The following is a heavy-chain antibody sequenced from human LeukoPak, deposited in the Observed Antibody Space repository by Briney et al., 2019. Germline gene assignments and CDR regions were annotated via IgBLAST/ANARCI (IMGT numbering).Heavy chain of an antibody. J-gene: IGHJ4*02. CDR1: GYTFTGYY. V-gene: IGHV1-2*02. Sequence: ASVKVSCKASGYTFTGYYMHWVRQAPGQGLEWMGWINPNSGGTNYAQKFQGRVTMTRDTSISTAYMELSRLRSDDTAVYYCERAVRTVYYFDYWGQGTLVTVSS. CDR2: INPNSGGT. D-gene: IGHD3-10*01. CDR3: ERAVRTVYYFDY.